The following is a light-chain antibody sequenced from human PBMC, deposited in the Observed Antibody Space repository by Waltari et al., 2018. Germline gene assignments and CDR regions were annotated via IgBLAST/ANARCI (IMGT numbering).Light chain of an antibody. CDR1: QSVSRA. J-gene: IGKJ1*01. V-gene: IGKV3-20*01. Sequence: EIVLTQSPGNLSLSPGERATVSCRASQSVSRALAWYQQKPGQAPRLLICGASTRATGIPDRFSGSGSGTDFSLTISRLEPDDFAVYYCQHYLRLPVTFGQGTTVEI. CDR2: GAS. CDR3: QHYLRLPVT.